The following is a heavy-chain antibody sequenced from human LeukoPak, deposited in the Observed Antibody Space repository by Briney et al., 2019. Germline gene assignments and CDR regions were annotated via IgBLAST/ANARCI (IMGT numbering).Heavy chain of an antibody. J-gene: IGHJ4*02. V-gene: IGHV3-74*01. Sequence: GGSLRLSCAASGFTFSSYGMSWVRQAPGKGLEWVSRINSDGSSTSYADSVKGRFTISRDNAKNTLYLQMNSLRAEDTAVYYCAREGYYYFDYWGQGTLVTVSS. CDR3: AREGYYYFDY. CDR1: GFTFSSYG. CDR2: INSDGSST. D-gene: IGHD1-26*01.